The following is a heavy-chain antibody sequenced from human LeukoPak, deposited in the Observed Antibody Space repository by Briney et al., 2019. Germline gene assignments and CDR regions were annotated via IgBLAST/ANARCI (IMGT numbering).Heavy chain of an antibody. D-gene: IGHD4-17*01. CDR2: VNSDGSST. CDR1: GFTLSSYW. J-gene: IGHJ4*02. V-gene: IGHV3-74*01. CDR3: AREAFNYGDHYFDY. Sequence: GGCLRLSCAASGFTLSSYWMHWVRQAPGKGLVWVSRVNSDGSSTTYADSVKGRFTISRDNAKNTLYLQMNSLRAEDTAVYHCAREAFNYGDHYFDYWGQGTLVTVSS.